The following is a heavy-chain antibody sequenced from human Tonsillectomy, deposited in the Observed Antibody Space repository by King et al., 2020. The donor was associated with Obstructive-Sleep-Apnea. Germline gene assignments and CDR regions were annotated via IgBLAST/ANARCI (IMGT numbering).Heavy chain of an antibody. V-gene: IGHV2-70*01. Sequence: TLKESGPALVKSTQTLTLTCTFSGFSLTTRAMCVSWIRQPPGKALEWLALIDWADDKYYSTSLKTRLTISKDTSKNQVALTMTNLDPADTGTYYCARVVADGYDAFDIWGQGTMVTVSS. CDR3: ARVVADGYDAFDI. CDR2: IDWADDK. CDR1: GFSLTTRAMC. J-gene: IGHJ3*02. D-gene: IGHD5-24*01.